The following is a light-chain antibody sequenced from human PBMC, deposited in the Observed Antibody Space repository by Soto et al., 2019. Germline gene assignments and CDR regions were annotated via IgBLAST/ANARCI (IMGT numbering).Light chain of an antibody. CDR3: HQANTVPQA. Sequence: DIQMTQSPSSVSASVGDSVTISCRASQGISSWLAWYQQKPGQAPRLLFYTTSSLQSGVPSRFSGSGSGTHFTLSISRLQTGDFATYYCHQANTVPQAVGQGTKLESK. CDR1: QGISSW. J-gene: IGKJ2*01. CDR2: TTS. V-gene: IGKV1D-12*01.